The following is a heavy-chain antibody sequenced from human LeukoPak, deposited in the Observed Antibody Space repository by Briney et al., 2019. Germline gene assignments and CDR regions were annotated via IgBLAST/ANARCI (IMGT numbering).Heavy chain of an antibody. CDR2: IYPGDSDT. CDR1: GYSFTSYW. D-gene: IGHD3-22*01. Sequence: GESLKISCKGSGYSFTSYWIGWVRQMPGKGLEWMGIIYPGDSDTRYSPSFQGQVTISADKSISTAYLQWSGLKASDTAMYYCARSAITMIALNWFDPWGQGTLVTVSS. J-gene: IGHJ5*02. V-gene: IGHV5-51*01. CDR3: ARSAITMIALNWFDP.